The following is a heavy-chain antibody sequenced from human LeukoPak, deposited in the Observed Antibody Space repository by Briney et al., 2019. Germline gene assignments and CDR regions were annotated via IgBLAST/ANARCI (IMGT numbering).Heavy chain of an antibody. Sequence: SQTLSLTCTVSGGSISSGGYYWRWIRQHPGTGLEWIGYIYYSGSTYYNPSLKSRVTISVDTSKNQFSLKLSSVTAADTAVYYCARVLTVTRDAFDIWGQGTMVTVSS. CDR2: IYYSGST. J-gene: IGHJ3*02. V-gene: IGHV4-31*03. D-gene: IGHD4-17*01. CDR3: ARVLTVTRDAFDI. CDR1: GGSISSGGYY.